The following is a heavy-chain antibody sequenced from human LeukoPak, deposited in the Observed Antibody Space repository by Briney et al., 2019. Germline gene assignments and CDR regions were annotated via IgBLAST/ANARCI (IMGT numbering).Heavy chain of an antibody. D-gene: IGHD3-3*01. Sequence: GGSLRLSCAASGFTFSSYAMSWVRQAPGKGLEWVSAISGSGGSTYYADSVKGRFTISRDNSKNALYLQMNSLRAEDTAVYYCARGVPYDSWSGPHYSDYWGQGTLVTVSS. CDR2: ISGSGGST. J-gene: IGHJ4*02. V-gene: IGHV3-23*01. CDR1: GFTFSSYA. CDR3: ARGVPYDSWSGPHYSDY.